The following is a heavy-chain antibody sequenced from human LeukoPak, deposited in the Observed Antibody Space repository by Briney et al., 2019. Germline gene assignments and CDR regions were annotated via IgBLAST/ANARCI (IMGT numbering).Heavy chain of an antibody. CDR3: ARSGDYCSSTSCLPPYYYYYMDV. J-gene: IGHJ6*03. Sequence: PGGSLRLSCAASGFTFSRYSLNWVRQAPGKGLEWVAVISYDGSNKYYADSVKGRITISRDNSKNTLYLQMNSLRAEDTAVYYCARSGDYCSSTSCLPPYYYYYMDVWGKGTTVTVSS. V-gene: IGHV3-30-3*01. D-gene: IGHD2-2*01. CDR2: ISYDGSNK. CDR1: GFTFSRYS.